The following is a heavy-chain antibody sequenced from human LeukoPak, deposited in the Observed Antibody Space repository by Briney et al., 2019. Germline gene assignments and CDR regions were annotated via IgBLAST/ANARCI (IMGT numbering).Heavy chain of an antibody. D-gene: IGHD2-8*01. J-gene: IGHJ6*02. V-gene: IGHV3-30*04. Sequence: GGSLRLSCTASGFTFSSYAMHWVRQAPGKGLEWVAVISYDGSNKYYADSVKGRFTISRDNSKNTLYLQMNSLRAEDTAVYYCAKDVYAAVPYGMDVWGQGTTVTVSS. CDR1: GFTFSSYA. CDR2: ISYDGSNK. CDR3: AKDVYAAVPYGMDV.